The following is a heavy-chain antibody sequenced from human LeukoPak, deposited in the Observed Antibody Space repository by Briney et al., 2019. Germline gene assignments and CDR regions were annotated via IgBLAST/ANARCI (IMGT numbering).Heavy chain of an antibody. CDR1: GYTFTGYY. CDR3: ATTPSPYNAFDI. D-gene: IGHD3-16*01. V-gene: IGHV1-2*02. J-gene: IGHJ3*02. CDR2: INPNSGGT. Sequence: ASVKVSCKASGYTFTGYYMHWVRQAPGQGLEWMGWINPNSGGTNYAQKFQGRVTMTRDTSISTAYMELSRLRSEDTAVYYCATTPSPYNAFDIWGQGTMVTVSS.